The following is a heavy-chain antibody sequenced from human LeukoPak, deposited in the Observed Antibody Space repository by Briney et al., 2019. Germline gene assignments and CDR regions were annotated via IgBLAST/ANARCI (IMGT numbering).Heavy chain of an antibody. CDR1: GFTFDDYG. CDR2: INWNGGNT. V-gene: IGHV3-20*04. J-gene: IGHJ4*02. CDR3: ARTYYDILTGYNPYFDY. D-gene: IGHD3-9*01. Sequence: PGGSLRLSCAASGFTFDDYGMSWVRQAPGKGLEWVSAINWNGGNTGYADSVKGRFTISRDNAKNSLHLQMNSLRAEDTAVYYCARTYYDILTGYNPYFDYWGQGMLVTVTP.